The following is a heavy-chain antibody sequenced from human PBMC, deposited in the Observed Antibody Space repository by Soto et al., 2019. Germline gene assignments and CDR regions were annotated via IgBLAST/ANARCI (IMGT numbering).Heavy chain of an antibody. CDR3: AFRQLYSGYEPGRFYYGMDV. D-gene: IGHD5-12*01. J-gene: IGHJ6*02. CDR1: GYSFNSYW. Sequence: PGESLKISCKGSGYSFNSYWIGWVRQMPGKGLEWMGIIYPGDSDAKYSPSFQGRITISVDKSNSVAYLQWSSLKASDTAMYYFAFRQLYSGYEPGRFYYGMDVWGQGTTVTVSS. CDR2: IYPGDSDA. V-gene: IGHV5-51*01.